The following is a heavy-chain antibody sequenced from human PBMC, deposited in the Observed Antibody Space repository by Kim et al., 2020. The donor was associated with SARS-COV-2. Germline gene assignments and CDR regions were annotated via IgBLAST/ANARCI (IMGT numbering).Heavy chain of an antibody. V-gene: IGHV3-23*01. CDR2: ISGSGGSS. Sequence: GGSLRLSCAASGFTFSSYTMSWVRQAPGKGLEWVSAISGSGGSSYYADSVKGRFTISRDNSKNTLYLQMNSLRAEDTAVYYCAKGVAAAGYYWCQGTLVTVSS. CDR3: AKGVAAAGYY. D-gene: IGHD6-13*01. CDR1: GFTFSSYT. J-gene: IGHJ4*02.